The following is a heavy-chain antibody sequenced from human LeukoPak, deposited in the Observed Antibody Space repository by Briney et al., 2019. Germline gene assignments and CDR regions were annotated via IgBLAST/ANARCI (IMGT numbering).Heavy chain of an antibody. Sequence: PSETLSLTCAVYGGSFSGYYWSWIRQPPGKGLEWIGEINHSGSTNYNPSLKSRVTISVDTSKNQFSLKLSSVTAADTAMYYCARDAPGRAVAGNDYWGQGTLVTVSS. CDR3: ARDAPGRAVAGNDY. CDR1: GGSFSGYY. J-gene: IGHJ4*02. V-gene: IGHV4-34*01. D-gene: IGHD6-19*01. CDR2: INHSGST.